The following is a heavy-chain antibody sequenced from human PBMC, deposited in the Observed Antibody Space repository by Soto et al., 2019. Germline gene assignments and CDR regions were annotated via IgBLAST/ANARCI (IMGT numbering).Heavy chain of an antibody. Sequence: EVQLVESGGGLVKSGGSLRLSCAASGFTFSSYSMNWVRQAPGKGLEWVSSISSSSSYIYYADSVKGRFTISRDNAKNSLYLQMNSLRAEDTAVYYCATVYCSGGSCYGRDYWGQGTLVSVSS. CDR2: ISSSSSYI. CDR3: ATVYCSGGSCYGRDY. V-gene: IGHV3-21*01. CDR1: GFTFSSYS. D-gene: IGHD2-15*01. J-gene: IGHJ4*02.